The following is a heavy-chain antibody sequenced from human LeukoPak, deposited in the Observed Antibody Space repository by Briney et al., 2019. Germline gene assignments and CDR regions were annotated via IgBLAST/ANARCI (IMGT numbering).Heavy chain of an antibody. D-gene: IGHD1-1*01. Sequence: GGSLRLSCAASGFSHSNYAMSGVRQAPPRGPERGSSIRGGGETFYAESVKGRFTLSRDDSRNTVYLQLNNLRVEDTAIYYCAKANWVSNADAVWWGQGTQVTVSS. CDR2: IRGGGET. J-gene: IGHJ4*02. CDR3: AKANWVSNADAVW. V-gene: IGHV3-23*01. CDR1: GFSHSNYA.